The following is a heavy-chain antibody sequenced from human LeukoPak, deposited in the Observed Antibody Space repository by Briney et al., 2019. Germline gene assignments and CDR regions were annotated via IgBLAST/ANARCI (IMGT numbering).Heavy chain of an antibody. D-gene: IGHD3-10*01. J-gene: IGHJ4*02. Sequence: GRSLRLSCAASGFTFSSYGMHWVRQAPGKGLEWVAVISYVGSNKYYADSVKGRFTISRDNSKNTLYLQMNSLRAEDTAVYYCAKEAPMVRGVINSPCDYWGQGTLVTVSS. CDR1: GFTFSSYG. CDR3: AKEAPMVRGVINSPCDY. V-gene: IGHV3-30*18. CDR2: ISYVGSNK.